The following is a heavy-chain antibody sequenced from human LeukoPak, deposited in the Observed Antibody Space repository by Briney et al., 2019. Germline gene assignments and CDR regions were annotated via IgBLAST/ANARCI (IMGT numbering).Heavy chain of an antibody. CDR2: NSGSGSIT. D-gene: IGHD2-2*01. CDR1: GFTFSSYA. J-gene: IGHJ5*02. V-gene: IGHV3-23*01. CDR3: AKPEIVVVPPAMAGNWFDP. Sequence: GGSLRLSCAASGFTFSSYAMSWVRQAPGKGLEWVSTNSGSGSITYYADSVKGRFTISRDNSKNILYLQMNSLRAEDTAIYYCAKPEIVVVPPAMAGNWFDPWGQGPLVTVSS.